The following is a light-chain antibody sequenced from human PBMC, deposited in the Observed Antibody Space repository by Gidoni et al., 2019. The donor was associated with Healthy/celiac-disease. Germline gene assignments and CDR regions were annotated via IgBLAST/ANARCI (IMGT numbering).Light chain of an antibody. CDR2: DVS. Sequence: QSALTQPRSVSGAPGQSVTISCTGTSSDVGGYNYVSWYQQHPGKAPKLMIYDVSKRPSGVPVRFSGSKSGNTASLTISGLQADDEADYYCCSYAGSYTLFGGGTKLTVL. V-gene: IGLV2-11*01. CDR3: CSYAGSYTL. CDR1: SSDVGGYNY. J-gene: IGLJ3*02.